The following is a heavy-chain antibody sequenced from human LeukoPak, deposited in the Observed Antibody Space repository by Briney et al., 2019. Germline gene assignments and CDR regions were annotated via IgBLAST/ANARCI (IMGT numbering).Heavy chain of an antibody. CDR1: GGSISGSNYY. Sequence: PSETLSLTCTVSGGSISGSNYYWGWIRQPPGKGLEWIGSIFYSGSTYYNPSLKSRVTISVDTSKNQFSLKLSSVTAADTAVYYCARLISGNCYSCETLDYWGQGTLVTVSS. V-gene: IGHV4-39*01. D-gene: IGHD2-21*01. CDR2: IFYSGST. J-gene: IGHJ4*02. CDR3: ARLISGNCYSCETLDY.